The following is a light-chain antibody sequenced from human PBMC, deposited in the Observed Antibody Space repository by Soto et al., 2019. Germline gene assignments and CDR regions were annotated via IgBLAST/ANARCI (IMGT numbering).Light chain of an antibody. Sequence: QSALTQPASVSGSPGQSITISCTGTSSDVGGYNYVSWYQQHPGKAPKLMIYDVSNPPSGVSNRFSGSKSGNTASLTISGLQAEDEADYYCSSYSSRNTHVFGTGTKVTVL. V-gene: IGLV2-14*03. CDR1: SSDVGGYNY. CDR2: DVS. J-gene: IGLJ1*01. CDR3: SSYSSRNTHV.